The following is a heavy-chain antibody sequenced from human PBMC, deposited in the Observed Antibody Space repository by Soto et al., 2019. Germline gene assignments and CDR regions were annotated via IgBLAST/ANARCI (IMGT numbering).Heavy chain of an antibody. D-gene: IGHD4-17*01. J-gene: IGHJ3*01. CDR3: TRDLDYGGNSDSIDV. CDR1: GYSFTSYL. V-gene: IGHV5-51*01. CDR2: IYPGDSNT. Sequence: HEDSLRISWKGSGYSFTSYLIGWVRQMPGKGLEWMGIIYPGDSNTRYSPSLQGQVTISADKSISTAYLQWSSLKASDTAMYYCTRDLDYGGNSDSIDVWGQGTMVTVSS.